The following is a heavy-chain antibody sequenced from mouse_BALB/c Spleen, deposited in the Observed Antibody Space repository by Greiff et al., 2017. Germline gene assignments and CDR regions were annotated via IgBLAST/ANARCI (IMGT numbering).Heavy chain of an antibody. Sequence: VQLKESGGGLVQPGGSLKLSCAASGFTFSSYTMSWVRQTPEKRLEWVAYISNGGGSTYYPDTVKGRFTISRDNAKNTLYLQMSSLKSEDTAMYYCAIYGRRAYWGQGTLVTVSA. V-gene: IGHV5-12-2*01. CDR3: AIYGRRAY. CDR1: GFTFSSYT. J-gene: IGHJ3*01. CDR2: ISNGGGST. D-gene: IGHD1-1*01.